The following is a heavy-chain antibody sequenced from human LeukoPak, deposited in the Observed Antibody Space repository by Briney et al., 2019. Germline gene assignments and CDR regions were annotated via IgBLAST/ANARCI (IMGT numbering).Heavy chain of an antibody. CDR3: ARVKVPAATTLYYYYMDV. J-gene: IGHJ6*03. CDR2: ISTYNGNT. CDR1: GYTFTSYG. V-gene: IGHV1-18*01. D-gene: IGHD2-2*01. Sequence: GASVKVSCKASGYTFTSYGISWVRQAPGQGLEWMGWISTYNGNTNYVQRLQGRVTMTTDTSTSTAYMELRSLRSDDTAVYFCARVKVPAATTLYYYYMDVWGTGTTVTVSS.